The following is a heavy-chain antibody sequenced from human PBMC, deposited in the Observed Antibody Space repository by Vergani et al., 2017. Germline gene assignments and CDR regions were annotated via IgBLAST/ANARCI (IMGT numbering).Heavy chain of an antibody. Sequence: QVQLVQSGAEVKKPGSSVKVSCKASGGTFSSYAISWVRQAPGQGLEWMGGNITIFGTANYAQKFQGRVTITADESTSTAYMELSSLRSEDTAVYYCARNLDPSIAAALTQPFDYWGQGTLVTVSS. V-gene: IGHV1-69*12. CDR2: NITIFGTA. CDR1: GGTFSSYA. J-gene: IGHJ4*02. D-gene: IGHD6-13*01. CDR3: ARNLDPSIAAALTQPFDY.